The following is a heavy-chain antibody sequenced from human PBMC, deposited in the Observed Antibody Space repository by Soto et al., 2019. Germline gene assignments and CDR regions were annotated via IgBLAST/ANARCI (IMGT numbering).Heavy chain of an antibody. V-gene: IGHV3-33*01. D-gene: IGHD3-22*01. CDR3: ARDYDSSDYFDY. CDR2: IWYDGSNK. J-gene: IGHJ4*02. Sequence: HPGGCLRLCCAASGCTVSSYGVHLVRKAPGKGLEWVAVIWYDGSNKYYADSVKGRFTISRDNSKNTLYLQMNCLRAEDTAVYYCARDYDSSDYFDYWGQGTLVTSPQ. CDR1: GCTVSSYG.